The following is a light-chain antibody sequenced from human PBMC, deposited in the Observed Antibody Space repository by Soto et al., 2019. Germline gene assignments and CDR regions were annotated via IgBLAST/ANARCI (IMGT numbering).Light chain of an antibody. CDR3: QQYNNWLPGT. CDR1: QSVSSN. V-gene: IGKV3-15*01. CDR2: GAS. Sequence: EIVMTQSPATLSVSPGERATLSCRASQSVSSNLAWYQQKPGQAPRLLIYGASTRATGIPARFSGSGSGTEFTLTISSLQSEDFAVYYCQQYNNWLPGTFGQGTKV. J-gene: IGKJ1*01.